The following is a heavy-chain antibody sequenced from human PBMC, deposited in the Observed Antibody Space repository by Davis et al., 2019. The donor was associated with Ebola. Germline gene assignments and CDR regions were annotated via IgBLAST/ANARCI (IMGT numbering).Heavy chain of an antibody. CDR3: ARMGDIAANFDY. J-gene: IGHJ4*02. CDR2: IHPDDSDT. V-gene: IGHV5-51*01. Sequence: GEALKISCKGSGYSFTNNWIGWVRQMPGKGLEWMGIIHPDDSDTRYSPSFEGQVTFSADKSISTAYLQWSTLKASDTAMYYCARMGDIAANFDYWGQGTLVTVSS. CDR1: GYSFTNNW. D-gene: IGHD6-25*01.